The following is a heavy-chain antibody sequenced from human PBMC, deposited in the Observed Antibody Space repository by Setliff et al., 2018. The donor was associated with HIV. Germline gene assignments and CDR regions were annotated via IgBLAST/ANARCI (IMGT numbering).Heavy chain of an antibody. CDR1: GASIRSQY. CDR3: ARARGYSYGTLAGFDY. D-gene: IGHD5-18*01. V-gene: IGHV4-59*11. CDR2: ISYSGST. J-gene: IGHJ4*01. Sequence: SETLSLTCTVSGASIRSQYWSWIRKPPGKGLEWIGYISYSGSTNYNPSLESRVAMSVDTSKQQFSLEVSSVTAADTAVYYCARARGYSYGTLAGFDYWGRGSLVTV.